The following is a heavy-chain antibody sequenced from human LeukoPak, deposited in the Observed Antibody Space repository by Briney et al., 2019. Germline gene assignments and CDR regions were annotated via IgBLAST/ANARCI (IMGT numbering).Heavy chain of an antibody. V-gene: IGHV4-39*07. CDR2: IYYSGST. Sequence: SETLSLTCTVSGGSISSSSYYWGWIRQPPGKGLEWIGSIYYSGSTYYNPSLKSRVTISVDTSKNQFSLKLSSVTAADTAVYYCARDSRYCSGGSCYSIGQGDLFWFDPWGQGTLVTVSS. CDR3: ARDSRYCSGGSCYSIGQGDLFWFDP. J-gene: IGHJ5*02. D-gene: IGHD2-15*01. CDR1: GGSISSSSYY.